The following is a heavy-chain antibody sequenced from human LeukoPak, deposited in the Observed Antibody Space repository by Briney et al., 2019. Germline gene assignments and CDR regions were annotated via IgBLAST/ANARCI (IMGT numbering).Heavy chain of an antibody. V-gene: IGHV3-30*18. CDR3: AKEAYGGPFDY. Sequence: GGSLRLSCAASGLTFSSYGMHWVRQAPGKGLEWVAVISYDGSNKYYADSVKGRFTISRDNSKNTLYLQMNSLRAEDTAVYYCAKEAYGGPFDYWGQGTLVTVSS. CDR1: GLTFSSYG. D-gene: IGHD4-23*01. J-gene: IGHJ4*02. CDR2: ISYDGSNK.